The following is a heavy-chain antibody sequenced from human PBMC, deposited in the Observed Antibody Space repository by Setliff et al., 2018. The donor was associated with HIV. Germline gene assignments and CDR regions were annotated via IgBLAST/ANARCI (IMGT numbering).Heavy chain of an antibody. V-gene: IGHV3-30*02. Sequence: GGSLRLSCAASGFTFSSFGMHWVRQAPGKGLEWVSFIQYDGSNKYYGDSVRGRFTISRDNSKNTLYLQMNSLRSEDTAVYFCAKSFNSGPTNWNIDVWGTGTTVTVSS. J-gene: IGHJ6*03. D-gene: IGHD1-20*01. CDR2: IQYDGSNK. CDR1: GFTFSSFG. CDR3: AKSFNSGPTNWNIDV.